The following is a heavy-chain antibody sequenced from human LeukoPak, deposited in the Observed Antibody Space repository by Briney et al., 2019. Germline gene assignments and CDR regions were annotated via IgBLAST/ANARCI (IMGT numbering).Heavy chain of an antibody. CDR3: ASHLRYSSGWYNWFGP. D-gene: IGHD6-19*01. V-gene: IGHV4-39*02. Sequence: SETLSLTCNVSGGSIGRRNYYWGWIRQPPGKGLEWIGSVYYSGTTHYNSSLKSRVSISVDTSKNHFSLKLNSVTAADTAMYYCASHLRYSSGWYNWFGPWGQGTPVTVSS. CDR2: VYYSGTT. J-gene: IGHJ5*02. CDR1: GGSIGRRNYY.